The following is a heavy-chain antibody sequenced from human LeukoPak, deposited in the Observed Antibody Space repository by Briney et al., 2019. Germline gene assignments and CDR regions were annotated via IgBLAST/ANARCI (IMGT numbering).Heavy chain of an antibody. J-gene: IGHJ4*02. CDR2: INHSGST. D-gene: IGHD3-16*01. CDR1: GFTFSSYA. V-gene: IGHV4-34*01. CDR3: ARGRSLGY. Sequence: GSLRLSCAASGFTFSSYAMSWVRQAPGKGLEWIGEINHSGSTNYNPSLKSRVTISVDTSKNQFSLKLSSVTAADTAVYYCARGRSLGYWGQGTLVTVSS.